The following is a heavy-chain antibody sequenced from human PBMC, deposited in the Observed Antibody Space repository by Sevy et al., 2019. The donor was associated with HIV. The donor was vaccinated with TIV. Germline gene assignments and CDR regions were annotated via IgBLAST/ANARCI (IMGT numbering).Heavy chain of an antibody. CDR2: RWSDGSNK. J-gene: IGHJ4*02. D-gene: IGHD1-7*01. Sequence: GGSLRLSCAASGFTFSDYGMHWVRQAPGKGLEWVAVRWSDGSNKYYGDSVKGRFTISRDSSKNTLFLQMNSLRIDDTAVYYCAREERSGTTTSFDYWGQGALVTVSS. V-gene: IGHV3-33*01. CDR1: GFTFSDYG. CDR3: AREERSGTTTSFDY.